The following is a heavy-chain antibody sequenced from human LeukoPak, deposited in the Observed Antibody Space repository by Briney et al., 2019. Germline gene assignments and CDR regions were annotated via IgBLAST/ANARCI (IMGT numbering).Heavy chain of an antibody. CDR1: GGSFSGHY. CDR2: VNYNGRT. CDR3: ARGRNVASATWYYHYYMDV. D-gene: IGHD1-26*01. Sequence: PSETLSLTCAVSGGSFSGHYWVWVRQPPGKGLEWIGEVNYNGRTNYNPSLKSRVSISVDTSNNHFSLSLTSVTAADRAVYYCARGRNVASATWYYHYYMDVWAQGTTVTVSS. J-gene: IGHJ6*03. V-gene: IGHV4-34*01.